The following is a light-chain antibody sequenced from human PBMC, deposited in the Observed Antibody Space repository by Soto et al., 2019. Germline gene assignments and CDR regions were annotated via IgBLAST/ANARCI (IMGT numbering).Light chain of an antibody. V-gene: IGLV6-57*04. CDR2: ENN. CDR1: SGSIANNY. Sequence: NFMLTQPHSVSESPGKTVTISCTRSSGSIANNYMQWYQQRPGSAPTTVIFENNQRPSGVPDRFSGSTDGSSNSASLTISGLQTEDEADYYCQSYDSSFVVFGGGTKLTFL. CDR3: QSYDSSFVV. J-gene: IGLJ2*01.